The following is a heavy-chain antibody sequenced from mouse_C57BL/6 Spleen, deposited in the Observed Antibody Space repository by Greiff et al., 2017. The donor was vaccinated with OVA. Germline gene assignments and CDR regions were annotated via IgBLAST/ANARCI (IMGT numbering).Heavy chain of an antibody. J-gene: IGHJ2*01. CDR3: AREPHFDY. V-gene: IGHV5-4*01. CDR1: GFTFSSYA. CDR2: ISDGGSYT. Sequence: EVQRVESGGGLVKPGGSLKLSCAASGFTFSSYAMSWVRQTPEKRLEWVATISDGGSYTYYPDNVKGRFTISRDNAKNNLYLQMSHLKSEDTAMYYCAREPHFDYWGQGTTLTVSS.